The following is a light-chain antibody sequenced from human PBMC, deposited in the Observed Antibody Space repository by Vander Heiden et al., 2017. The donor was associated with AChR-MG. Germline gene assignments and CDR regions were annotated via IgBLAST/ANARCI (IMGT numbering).Light chain of an antibody. CDR1: QSVYSRQY. V-gene: IGKV3-20*01. J-gene: IGKJ2*02. CDR2: GGA. CDR3: QVQTKEHPTCT. Sequence: EIVLTQSPGTLSLSPGERATLSCRASQSVYSRQYLAWYQQKPGQAPSLLIYGGASRANVIKDRFSGSGDGTDDTLTISRREAEDFEVYYCQVQTKEHPTCTFGQGTKLEIK.